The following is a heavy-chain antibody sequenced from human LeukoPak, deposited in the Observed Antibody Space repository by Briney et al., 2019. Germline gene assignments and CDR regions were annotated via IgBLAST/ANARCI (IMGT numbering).Heavy chain of an antibody. D-gene: IGHD3-22*01. CDR2: ISASGDST. Sequence: PGGSLRLSCAASGFTFSSYAMSWVRQAPGKGLEWVSAISASGDSTYYADSVKGRFTISRDNSKNTLYLQMNSLRAEDTAVYYCAREGGYYDSSGYYPLGYWGQGTLVTVSS. CDR1: GFTFSSYA. V-gene: IGHV3-23*01. CDR3: AREGGYYDSSGYYPLGY. J-gene: IGHJ4*02.